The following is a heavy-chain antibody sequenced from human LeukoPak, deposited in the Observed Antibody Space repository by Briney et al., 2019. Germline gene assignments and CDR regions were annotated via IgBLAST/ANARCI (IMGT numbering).Heavy chain of an antibody. CDR1: GGSFSGYY. CDR3: ARGAAVTTRFAYDY. J-gene: IGHJ4*02. D-gene: IGHD4-17*01. Sequence: SETLSLTCAVYGGSFSGYYWSWIRQPPGKGLEWIGEINHSGSTNYNPSLKSRVTISVDTSKNHFSLKLSSVTAADTAVYYCARGAAVTTRFAYDYWGQGTLVTVSS. V-gene: IGHV4-34*01. CDR2: INHSGST.